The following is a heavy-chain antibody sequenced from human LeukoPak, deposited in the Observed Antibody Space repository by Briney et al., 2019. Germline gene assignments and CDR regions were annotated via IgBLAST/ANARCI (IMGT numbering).Heavy chain of an antibody. CDR2: INHSGST. J-gene: IGHJ5*01. V-gene: IGHV4-34*01. Sequence: SETLSLTRPVYGGSFSGYYWRWIRPPPGKGLAGIGGINHSGSTNYLQSLKKRVTLHVDTYKNQFALKLSSLTDARTPGYYCARGRRVLEWLLQIYAAAGGENWIDPWGQGTLVTVSS. CDR3: ARGRRVLEWLLQIYAAAGGENWIDP. D-gene: IGHD3-3*01. CDR1: GGSFSGYY.